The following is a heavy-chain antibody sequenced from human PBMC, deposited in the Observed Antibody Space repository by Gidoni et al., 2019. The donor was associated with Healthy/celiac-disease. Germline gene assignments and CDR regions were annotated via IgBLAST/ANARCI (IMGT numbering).Heavy chain of an antibody. J-gene: IGHJ4*02. CDR3: TTKVFYDSSGYYYVSDY. CDR2: IKSKTDGGTT. CDR1: GFTFSNAW. Sequence: EVQLVESGGGLVKPGGSLRLSCAASGFTFSNAWMSWVRQAPGKGLEWVGRIKSKTDGGTTDYAAPVKGRFTISRDDSKNTLYLQMNSLKTEDTAVYYCTTKVFYDSSGYYYVSDYWGQGTLVTVSS. V-gene: IGHV3-15*01. D-gene: IGHD3-22*01.